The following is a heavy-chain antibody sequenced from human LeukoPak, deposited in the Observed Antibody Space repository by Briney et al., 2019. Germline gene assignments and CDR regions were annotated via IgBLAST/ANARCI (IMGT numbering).Heavy chain of an antibody. CDR1: GFTFSSYA. CDR3: AKGIRSGGGYSQGYFGS. Sequence: GGSPRLSCAASGFTFSSYAMSWVRQAPGKGLEWVASISSSGTSTYYADSVKGQFTISRDNSKNTLFLQMNSLRAEDTAVYYCAKGIRSGGGYSQGYFGSWGQGTLVTVSS. J-gene: IGHJ4*02. V-gene: IGHV3-23*01. D-gene: IGHD3-22*01. CDR2: ISSSGTST.